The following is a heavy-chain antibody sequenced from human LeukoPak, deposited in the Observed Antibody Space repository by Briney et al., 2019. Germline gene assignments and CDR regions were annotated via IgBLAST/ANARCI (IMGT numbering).Heavy chain of an antibody. J-gene: IGHJ5*02. CDR3: ARTKGIAAAGTINWFDP. Sequence: GASVKVSCKASGYTFTSYGISWVRQATGQGLEWMGWMNPNSGNTGYAQKFQGRVTMTRNTSISTAYMELSSLRSEDTAVYYCARTKGIAAAGTINWFDPWGQGTLVTVSS. V-gene: IGHV1-8*02. CDR2: MNPNSGNT. D-gene: IGHD6-13*01. CDR1: GYTFTSYG.